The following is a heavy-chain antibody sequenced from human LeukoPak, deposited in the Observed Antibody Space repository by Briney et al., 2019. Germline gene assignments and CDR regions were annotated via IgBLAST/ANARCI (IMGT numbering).Heavy chain of an antibody. CDR1: GGSFSGYY. J-gene: IGHJ1*01. CDR3: ARVQNIMGTILP. Sequence: SETLSLTCAVHGGSFSGYYWSWIRQPPGKGLEWIGEINHSGSTNYNPSLKSRVTTSVDTSKNQFSLKLSSVTAADTAVYYCARVQNIMGTILPWGPGILVTVSS. V-gene: IGHV4-34*01. CDR2: INHSGST. D-gene: IGHD1-26*01.